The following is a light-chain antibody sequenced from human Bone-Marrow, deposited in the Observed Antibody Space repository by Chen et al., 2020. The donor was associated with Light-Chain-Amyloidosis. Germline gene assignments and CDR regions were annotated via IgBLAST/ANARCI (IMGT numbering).Light chain of an antibody. CDR1: TSDVGGYNY. Sequence: QSVLTQPASVSGSPGQSITISCTGTTSDVGGYNYVSWYQQYPGKAPKLMISEVSDRPSGVSNRFSGSKSGNPASLTISGLQAEDEADYYCSSYTSIGKVVFGGGTTVTVL. J-gene: IGLJ2*01. V-gene: IGLV2-14*01. CDR3: SSYTSIGKVV. CDR2: EVS.